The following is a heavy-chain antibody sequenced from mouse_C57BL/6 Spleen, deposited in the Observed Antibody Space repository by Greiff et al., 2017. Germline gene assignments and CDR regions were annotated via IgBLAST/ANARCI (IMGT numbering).Heavy chain of an antibody. V-gene: IGHV5-17*01. CDR1: GFTFSDYG. CDR2: ISSGSSTI. CDR3: ASYYGSSYLYAMDY. D-gene: IGHD1-1*01. Sequence: EVKLMESGGGLVKPGGSLKLSCAASGFTFSDYGMHWVRQAPEKGLEWVAYISSGSSTIYYADTVKGRFTISRDNAKNTLFLQMTSLRSEDTAMYYCASYYGSSYLYAMDYWGQGTSVTVSS. J-gene: IGHJ4*01.